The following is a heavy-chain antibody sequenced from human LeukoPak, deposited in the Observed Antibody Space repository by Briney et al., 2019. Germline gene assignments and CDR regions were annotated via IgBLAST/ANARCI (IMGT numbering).Heavy chain of an antibody. Sequence: GGSLRLSCAASGFTFSSYSMTWVRQAPGKGLEWVSSISSSSSYIYYADSVKGRFTISRDNAKNSLYLQMNSLRAEDTAVYYCARFLSGRNIVGASTGVFDIWGQGTMVTVSS. V-gene: IGHV3-21*01. CDR1: GFTFSSYS. CDR3: ARFLSGRNIVGASTGVFDI. J-gene: IGHJ3*02. D-gene: IGHD1-26*01. CDR2: ISSSSSYI.